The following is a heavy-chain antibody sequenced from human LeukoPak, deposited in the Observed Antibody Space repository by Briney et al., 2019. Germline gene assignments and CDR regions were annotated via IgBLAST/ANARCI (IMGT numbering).Heavy chain of an antibody. CDR2: IYYSGST. Sequence: SETLSLTCTVSGGSISSSSYYWGWIRQPPGKGLEWIGSIYYSGSTYYNPSLKSRVTISVDTSKNQFSLKLGSVTAADTAVYYCARVPMVRGVVDYWGQGTLVTVSS. CDR3: ARVPMVRGVVDY. D-gene: IGHD3-10*01. V-gene: IGHV4-39*07. J-gene: IGHJ4*02. CDR1: GGSISSSSYY.